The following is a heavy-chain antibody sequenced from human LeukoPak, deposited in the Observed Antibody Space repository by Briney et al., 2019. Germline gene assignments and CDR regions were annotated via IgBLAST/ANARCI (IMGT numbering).Heavy chain of an antibody. CDR2: ISWNSGSI. V-gene: IGHV3-9*03. Sequence: SLRLSCAASGFTFDDYARHWVRQAPGKGLEWFSGISWNSGSIGYADSVKGRFTISRDNAKNSLYLQMNSLRAEDMALYYCAKALAGYSYLPDAFDIWGQRTMVTVSS. CDR1: GFTFDDYA. D-gene: IGHD3-22*01. CDR3: AKALAGYSYLPDAFDI. J-gene: IGHJ3*02.